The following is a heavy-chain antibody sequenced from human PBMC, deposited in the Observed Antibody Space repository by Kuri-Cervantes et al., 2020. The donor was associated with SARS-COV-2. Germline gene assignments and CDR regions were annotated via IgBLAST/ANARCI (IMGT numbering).Heavy chain of an antibody. Sequence: ETLSLTCAASGFTFSGHWIHWVRQAPGKGLVWVSRINPDGSYTNNADSVKGRFALSRDNAKNMLFLQMNSLRAEDTAVYYCVRDGDHWNFDYWGQGTLVTVSS. J-gene: IGHJ4*02. CDR1: GFTFSGHW. CDR3: VRDGDHWNFDY. D-gene: IGHD1-1*01. V-gene: IGHV3-74*01. CDR2: INPDGSYT.